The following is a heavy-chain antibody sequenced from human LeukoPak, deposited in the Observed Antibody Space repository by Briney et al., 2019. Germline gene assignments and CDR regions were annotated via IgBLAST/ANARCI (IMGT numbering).Heavy chain of an antibody. CDR2: IFHSGTT. CDR3: ARVPVPVIRYYYYYYMDV. D-gene: IGHD3-16*02. CDR1: GGSISPYY. V-gene: IGHV4-59*01. J-gene: IGHJ6*03. Sequence: SETLSLTCTMSGGSISPYYWSWIRQPPGKGLEWIAYIFHSGTTKYNPSLKSRVAISLDTPKSQFSLKLHSVTAADTAVYYCARVPVPVIRYYYYYYMDVWGKGTTVTVSS.